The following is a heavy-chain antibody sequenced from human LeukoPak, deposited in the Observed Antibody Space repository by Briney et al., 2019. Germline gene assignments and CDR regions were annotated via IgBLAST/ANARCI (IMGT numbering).Heavy chain of an antibody. CDR3: TREAVTANGYFDY. CDR1: AFTFSNAW. V-gene: IGHV3-15*01. J-gene: IGHJ4*02. Sequence: GGSLRLSCAASAFTFSNAWMSWVRQAPGKGLEWVGRIKSKTDGGTTDFAAPVKGRFTISRDDSKNTLYLQMNSLKTEDTAVYYCTREAVTANGYFDYWGQGTLVTVSS. CDR2: IKSKTDGGTT. D-gene: IGHD2-21*02.